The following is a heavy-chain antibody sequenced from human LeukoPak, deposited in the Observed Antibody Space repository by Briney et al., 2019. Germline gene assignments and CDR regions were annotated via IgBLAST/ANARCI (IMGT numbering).Heavy chain of an antibody. V-gene: IGHV3-7*01. CDR3: ARDWLLVGY. CDR1: GFTFSNYW. J-gene: IGHJ4*02. CDR2: IKQDGSEK. Sequence: GGSLRLSCAASGFTFSNYWMSWVRQAPGKGLEWVAIIKQDGSEKYYVDSVKGRFTISRDNGKNSLYLQMNSLRAEDTAVYYCARDWLLVGYWGQGTLVTVSS. D-gene: IGHD3-10*01.